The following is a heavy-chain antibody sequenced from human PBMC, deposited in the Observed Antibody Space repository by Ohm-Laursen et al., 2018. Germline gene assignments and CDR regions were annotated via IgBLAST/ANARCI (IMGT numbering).Heavy chain of an antibody. D-gene: IGHD4-17*01. Sequence: TLSLTCAVSGYSISSGYYWGWIRQPPGKGLEWIGRIYHSGSTNYNPSLKSRVTISVDTSKNQFSLKLSSVTAADTAVYYCARGDGDYPDYWGQGTLVTVSS. V-gene: IGHV4-38-2*01. CDR1: GYSISSGYY. CDR3: ARGDGDYPDY. J-gene: IGHJ4*02. CDR2: IYHSGST.